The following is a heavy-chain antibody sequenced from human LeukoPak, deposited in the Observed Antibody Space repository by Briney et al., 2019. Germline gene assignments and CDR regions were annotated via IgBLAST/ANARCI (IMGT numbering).Heavy chain of an antibody. J-gene: IGHJ4*02. CDR1: GYTFTGYY. V-gene: IGHV1-2*04. CDR3: AREGPTGGYGFDY. CDR2: LNPNSGGT. Sequence: SSVNVSCKASGYTFTGYYMHWVRQAPGQGLEWMGWLNPNSGGTNYAQKFQGWVTMTRDTSISTAYMELSRLRSDDTAVYYCAREGPTGGYGFDYWGQGTLVTVSS. D-gene: IGHD5-12*01.